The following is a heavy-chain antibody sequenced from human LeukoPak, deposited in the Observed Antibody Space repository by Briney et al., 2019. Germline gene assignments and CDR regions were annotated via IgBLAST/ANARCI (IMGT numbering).Heavy chain of an antibody. V-gene: IGHV3-21*01. CDR3: VRHSGTWVDTAFDI. J-gene: IGHJ3*02. D-gene: IGHD5-12*01. Sequence: KAGGSLRLSCAASGFTFRTYSMNWVRQAPGKGLEWVSSISSSGDYKYYADSLKGRFTISRDNAKNSLYLQMNRLRAEDTAVYFCVRHSGTWVDTAFDIWGQGTMVTVSS. CDR2: ISSSGDYK. CDR1: GFTFRTYS.